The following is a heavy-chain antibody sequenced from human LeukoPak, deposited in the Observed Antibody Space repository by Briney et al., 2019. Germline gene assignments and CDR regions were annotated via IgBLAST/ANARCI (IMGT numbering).Heavy chain of an antibody. D-gene: IGHD2-15*01. CDR2: IYYSGST. Sequence: SETLSLTCTVSGGSISSSSYYWGWIRQPPGKGLEWIGGIYYSGSTYYNPSLKSRVTISVDTSKNQFSLKLSSVTAADTAVYYCARDCSGGSCQGYWGQGTLVTVSS. J-gene: IGHJ4*02. V-gene: IGHV4-39*07. CDR3: ARDCSGGSCQGY. CDR1: GGSISSSSYY.